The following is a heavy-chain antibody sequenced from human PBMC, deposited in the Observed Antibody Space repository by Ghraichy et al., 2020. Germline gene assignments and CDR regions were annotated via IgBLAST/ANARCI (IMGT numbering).Heavy chain of an antibody. V-gene: IGHV4-4*02. Sequence: SETLSLTCAVSAGSISSSNWWSWVRQPPGKGLEWIGEIYHSGSTNYNPSLKSRVTISVDKSKNQFSLKLSSVTAADTAVYYCARVSDPDYDFWSGYYDYWGQGTLVTVSS. CDR1: AGSISSSNW. CDR2: IYHSGST. D-gene: IGHD3-3*01. CDR3: ARVSDPDYDFWSGYYDY. J-gene: IGHJ4*02.